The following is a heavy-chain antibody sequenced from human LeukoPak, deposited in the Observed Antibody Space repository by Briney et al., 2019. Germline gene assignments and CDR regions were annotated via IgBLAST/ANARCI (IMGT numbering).Heavy chain of an antibody. CDR2: IYYSGST. V-gene: IGHV4-30-4*01. J-gene: IGHJ4*02. D-gene: IGHD3-16*01. CDR3: ARAGGVLYGANEGVY. Sequence: SETLSLTCTVSGGSISSGDYYWSWIRQPPGKGLEWIGYIYYSGSTYYNPSLKSRVTISLDTSKNQFSLKLSSVTAADTAVYYCARAGGVLYGANEGVYWGQGTLVTVSS. CDR1: GGSISSGDYY.